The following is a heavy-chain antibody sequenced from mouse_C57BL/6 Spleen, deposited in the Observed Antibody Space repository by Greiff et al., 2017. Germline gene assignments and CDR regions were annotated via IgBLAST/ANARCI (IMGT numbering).Heavy chain of an antibody. CDR3: AFNWDEGYFDY. Sequence: VQLQQSGPELVKPGASVKMSCKASGYTFTDYNMHWVKQSHGKSLEWIGYINPNNGGTSYNQKFKGKATLTVNKYSGTAYMELRSLTSEDSAVYYCAFNWDEGYFDYWGQGTTLTVSS. CDR1: GYTFTDYN. J-gene: IGHJ2*01. CDR2: INPNNGGT. D-gene: IGHD4-1*01. V-gene: IGHV1-22*01.